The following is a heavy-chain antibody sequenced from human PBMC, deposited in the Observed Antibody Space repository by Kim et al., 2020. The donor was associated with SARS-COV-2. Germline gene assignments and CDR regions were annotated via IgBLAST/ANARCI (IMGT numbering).Heavy chain of an antibody. V-gene: IGHV3-30*18. Sequence: GGSLRLSCAASGFTFSSYGMHWVRQAPGKGLEWVAVISYDGSNKYYADSVKGRFTISRDNSKNTLYLQMNSLRAEDTAVYYCAKDLNSGYDLFDYYYYG. D-gene: IGHD5-12*01. CDR2: ISYDGSNK. CDR1: GFTFSSYG. J-gene: IGHJ6*01. CDR3: AKDLNSGYDLFDYYYYG.